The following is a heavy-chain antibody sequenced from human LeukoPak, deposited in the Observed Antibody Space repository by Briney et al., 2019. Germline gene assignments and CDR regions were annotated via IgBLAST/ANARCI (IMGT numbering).Heavy chain of an antibody. CDR1: GFSVSDSY. J-gene: IGHJ4*02. Sequence: GGSLRLSCAASGFSVSDSYMSWVRQAPGKGLEWVSVIYTSDSTYYAASVKGRFTISRDNSKNTLYLQMNNVRAEDTAIYYCANGGTSHFGFWGQGTLVAVST. V-gene: IGHV3-53*01. CDR2: IYTSDST. D-gene: IGHD4-23*01. CDR3: ANGGTSHFGF.